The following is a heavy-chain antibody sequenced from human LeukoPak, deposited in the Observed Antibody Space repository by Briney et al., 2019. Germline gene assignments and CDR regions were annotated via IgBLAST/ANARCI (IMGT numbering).Heavy chain of an antibody. J-gene: IGHJ4*02. Sequence: SQTLSLTCTVSGGSISSGGYYWSWIRQPPGKGLEWIAYIHYSGYTAYNPSLKSRVTMSLDTSKNQFSLKMRSMTAADTAIYYCVGEPPGSARFDYWGRGTLVTVSS. CDR1: GGSISSGGYY. CDR2: IHYSGYT. V-gene: IGHV4-61*08. CDR3: VGEPPGSARFDY.